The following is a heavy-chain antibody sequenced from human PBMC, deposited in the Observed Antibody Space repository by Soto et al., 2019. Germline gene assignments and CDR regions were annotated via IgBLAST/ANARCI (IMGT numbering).Heavy chain of an antibody. CDR2: IRSKANSYAT. Sequence: GGSLRLSCAASGITFSGSAMHWVRQASGKGLEWVGRIRSKANSYATAYAASVKGRFTISRDDSKNTAYLQMNSLKTEDTAVYYCSRLVGATSSFDYWGQGTLVTVS. CDR3: SRLVGATSSFDY. V-gene: IGHV3-73*01. J-gene: IGHJ4*02. CDR1: GITFSGSA. D-gene: IGHD1-26*01.